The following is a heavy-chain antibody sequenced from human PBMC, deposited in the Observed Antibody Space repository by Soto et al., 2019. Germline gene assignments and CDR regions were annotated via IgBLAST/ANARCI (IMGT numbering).Heavy chain of an antibody. CDR3: AAFAEMSTTGGFDY. Sequence: QVQLQESGPGLVKPSETLSLTCTVSGGSISSYYWSWIRQPPGKGLEWIGNIFYTGNTNYNPSLKSRVTISVDTSRKQFSLKLSSVTAADTAVYNCAAFAEMSTTGGFDYWGQGTLVTVSS. J-gene: IGHJ4*02. CDR1: GGSISSYY. V-gene: IGHV4-59*01. CDR2: IFYTGNT. D-gene: IGHD1-1*01.